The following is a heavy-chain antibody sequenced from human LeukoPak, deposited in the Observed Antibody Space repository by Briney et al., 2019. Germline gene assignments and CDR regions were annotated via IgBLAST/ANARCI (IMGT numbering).Heavy chain of an antibody. V-gene: IGHV1-46*01. CDR1: GYTFTSYY. CDR3: AREEVSVAGTYNWFDP. CDR2: INPSGGST. J-gene: IGHJ5*02. Sequence: ASVKVSCKASGYTFTSYYMHWVRQAPGQGLEWMGIINPSGGSTSYAQKCQGRVTMTRDTSTSTVYMELSSLRSEDTAAYYCAREEVSVAGTYNWFDPWGQGTLVTVSS. D-gene: IGHD6-19*01.